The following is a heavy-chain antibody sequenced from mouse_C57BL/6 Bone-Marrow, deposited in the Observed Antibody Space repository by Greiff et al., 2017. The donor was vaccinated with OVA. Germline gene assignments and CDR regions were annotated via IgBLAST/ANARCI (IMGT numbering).Heavy chain of an antibody. Sequence: QVQLKQPGAELVRPGSSVKLSCKASGYTFTSYWMDWVKQRPGQGLDWIGNIYPSDSETHYNQKFKDKATLTVDKSSSTAYMQLSSLTSEDSAVYYCARWGMWGYWGQGTTLTVSS. V-gene: IGHV1-61*01. J-gene: IGHJ2*01. CDR2: IYPSDSET. CDR1: GYTFTSYW. CDR3: ARWGMWGY.